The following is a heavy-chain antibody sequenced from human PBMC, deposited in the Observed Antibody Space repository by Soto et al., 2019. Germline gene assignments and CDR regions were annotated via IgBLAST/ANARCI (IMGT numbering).Heavy chain of an antibody. CDR1: GGTFSSYA. Sequence: AVKVSCKASGGTFSSYAISWVRQAPGQGLEWMGGIIPIFGTANYAQKFQGRVTITADESTSTAYMELSSLRSEDTAMYYCARDFRAPIVRNGMDVWGQGTTVTVAS. CDR2: IIPIFGTA. J-gene: IGHJ6*02. D-gene: IGHD5-12*01. CDR3: ARDFRAPIVRNGMDV. V-gene: IGHV1-69*13.